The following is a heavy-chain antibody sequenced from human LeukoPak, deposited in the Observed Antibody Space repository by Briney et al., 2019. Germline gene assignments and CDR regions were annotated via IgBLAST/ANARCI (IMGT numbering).Heavy chain of an antibody. V-gene: IGHV3-48*01. J-gene: IGHJ4*02. CDR1: GFTFSSYS. Sequence: PGGSLRLSCAASGFTFSSYSMNWVRQAPGKGLEWVSYISSSSSTIYYADSVKGRFTISRDNAKNSLYLQMNSLRAEDTAVYYCARRNGAHVYYFDYWGQGTLVTVSS. CDR2: ISSSSSTI. CDR3: ARRNGAHVYYFDY. D-gene: IGHD3-16*01.